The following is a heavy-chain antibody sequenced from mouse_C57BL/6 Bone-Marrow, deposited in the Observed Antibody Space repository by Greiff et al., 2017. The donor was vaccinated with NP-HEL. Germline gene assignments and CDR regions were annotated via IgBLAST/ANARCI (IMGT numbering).Heavy chain of an antibody. J-gene: IGHJ1*01. CDR1: GYTFTNYA. D-gene: IGHD4-1*01. CDR3: ARGLGLWYFDV. Sequence: VQLQESGPELVRPGVSVKISCKGSGYTFTNYAMHWVKQSHAKSLEWIGLVTTYSGNTNFNQKFKGKATLTVDKSSSTAYMELARLTSEDSAIYYCARGLGLWYFDVWGAGTTVTVSS. CDR2: VTTYSGNT. V-gene: IGHV1-67*01.